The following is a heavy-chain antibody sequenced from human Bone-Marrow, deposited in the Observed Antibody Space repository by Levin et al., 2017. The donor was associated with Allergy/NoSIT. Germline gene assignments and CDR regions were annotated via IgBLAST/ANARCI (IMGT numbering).Heavy chain of an antibody. CDR1: GGSISTGDYY. Sequence: SETLSLTCTVSGGSISTGDYYWSWIRQPPGKGLEWIGYIYYSGSTYYNPSLMSRLTISVDTSKDQFSLKLSSVTAADTAVYYCARVSTMNDFDFWGQGTLVTVSS. J-gene: IGHJ4*02. V-gene: IGHV4-30-4*01. D-gene: IGHD5/OR15-5a*01. CDR2: IYYSGST. CDR3: ARVSTMNDFDF.